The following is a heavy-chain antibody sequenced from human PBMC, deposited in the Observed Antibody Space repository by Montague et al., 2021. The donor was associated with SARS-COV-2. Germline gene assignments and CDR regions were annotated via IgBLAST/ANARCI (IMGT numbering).Heavy chain of an antibody. CDR2: TYYRSKWYH. Sequence: CAISGDSVSSNTATWNWIRQSPSRGLEWLGRTYYRSKWYHDYAISLKSRITINPDTSKNQFSLQLSSVTAADTAVYYCARVHPLWFGELLLDYYYYYGMDVWGQGTTVTVSS. CDR3: ARVHPLWFGELLLDYYYYYGMDV. D-gene: IGHD3-10*01. CDR1: GDSVSSNTAT. J-gene: IGHJ6*02. V-gene: IGHV6-1*01.